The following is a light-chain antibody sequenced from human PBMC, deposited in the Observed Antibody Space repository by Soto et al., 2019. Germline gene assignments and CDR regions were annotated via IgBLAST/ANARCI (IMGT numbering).Light chain of an antibody. CDR1: TSNIGTNT. CDR3: SSYSYLDIPVL. J-gene: IGLJ2*01. V-gene: IGLV1-44*01. CDR2: SND. Sequence: QSALTQSPSASGTPGQRVSISCSGSTSNIGTNTVSWYQHVPGTAPKLLIYSNDQRPSAVPGRFSGSKSGTSASLAISGLLSEDEADYYCSSYSYLDIPVLLGGGTKLPVL.